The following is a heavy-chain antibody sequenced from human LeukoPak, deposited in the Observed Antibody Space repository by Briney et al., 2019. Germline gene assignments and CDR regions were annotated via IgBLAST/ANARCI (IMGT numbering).Heavy chain of an antibody. Sequence: PGGTLRLSCAGSGFSFSSYDMSWVRQAPGKGLEWVSGITGSGGSTYYADSVKGRFTISRDNSKNTLYLQMNSLRAEDTAVYYCARGGSYLSAFDIWGQGTMVTVSS. V-gene: IGHV3-23*01. D-gene: IGHD1-26*01. CDR3: ARGGSYLSAFDI. CDR2: ITGSGGST. CDR1: GFSFSSYD. J-gene: IGHJ3*02.